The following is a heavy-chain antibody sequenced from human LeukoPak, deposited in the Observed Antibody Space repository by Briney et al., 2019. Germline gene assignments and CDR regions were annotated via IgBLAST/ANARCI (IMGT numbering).Heavy chain of an antibody. J-gene: IGHJ4*02. CDR2: IKQDGSEK. D-gene: IGHD1/OR15-1a*01. V-gene: IGHV3-7*01. CDR1: GFTFSSYW. CDR3: ARASPQQAFLFDY. Sequence: PGGSLRLSCAASGFTFSSYWMSWVRQAPGKGLEWVANIKQDGSEKYYVDSVKGRFTISRDNAKNSLYLQMNSLRGEDTAIYYCARASPQQAFLFDYWGQGTLATVSS.